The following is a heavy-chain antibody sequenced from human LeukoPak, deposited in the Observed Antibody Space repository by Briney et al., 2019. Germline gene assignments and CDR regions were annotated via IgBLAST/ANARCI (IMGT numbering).Heavy chain of an antibody. Sequence: PGGSLRLSCAASGFTFSSYAMSWVRQAPGKGLEWVSAISGSGGSTYYADSVKGRFTISRDNSKNTLYLQMNSLRAEDTAVYYCAKDQGEYYYDSSAHDYWGQGTLVTVSS. CDR2: ISGSGGST. J-gene: IGHJ4*02. V-gene: IGHV3-23*01. D-gene: IGHD3-22*01. CDR3: AKDQGEYYYDSSAHDY. CDR1: GFTFSSYA.